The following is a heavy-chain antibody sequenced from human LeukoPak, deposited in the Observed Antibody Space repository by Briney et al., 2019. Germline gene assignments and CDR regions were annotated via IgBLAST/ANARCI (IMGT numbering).Heavy chain of an antibody. CDR3: ARASIEYSSSSDQPYYYYYMDV. CDR1: GGSISSYY. V-gene: IGHV4-4*07. J-gene: IGHJ6*03. D-gene: IGHD6-6*01. Sequence: SETLSLTCTVFGGSISSYYWSWIRQPAGKGLEWIGRIYTSGSTNYNPSLKSRVTISVDTSKNQFSLKLSSVTAADTAVYYCARASIEYSSSSDQPYYYYYMDVWGKGTTVTVSS. CDR2: IYTSGST.